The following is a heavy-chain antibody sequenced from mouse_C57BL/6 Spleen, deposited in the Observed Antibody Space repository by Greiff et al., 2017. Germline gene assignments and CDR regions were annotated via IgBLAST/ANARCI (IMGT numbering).Heavy chain of an antibody. D-gene: IGHD2-5*01. V-gene: IGHV2-2*01. CDR1: GFSLTSYG. CDR2: IWSGGST. J-gene: IGHJ4*01. Sequence: VQLQQSGPGLVQPSQSLSITCTVSGFSLTSYGVHWVRQSPGKGLEWLGVIWSGGSTDYNAAIISRLSISKDNSKSQVFFKMNSLQADDTAIYYCARNWDSNSVMDYWGQGTSVTVSS. CDR3: ARNWDSNSVMDY.